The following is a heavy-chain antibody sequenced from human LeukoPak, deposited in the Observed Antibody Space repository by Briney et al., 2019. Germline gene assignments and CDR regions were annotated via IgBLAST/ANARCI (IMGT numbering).Heavy chain of an antibody. CDR2: ISSSSSYI. CDR3: ARFLGSSGYYSDY. J-gene: IGHJ4*02. Sequence: PGGSLRLSCAASGFTFSTYSINWVRQAPGKGLEWVSSISSSSSYIHYGDSVKGRFTISRDNAKNSLYLQMDSLRAEDTAVYYCARFLGSSGYYSDYWGQGTLVTVSS. CDR1: GFTFSTYS. D-gene: IGHD3-22*01. V-gene: IGHV3-21*01.